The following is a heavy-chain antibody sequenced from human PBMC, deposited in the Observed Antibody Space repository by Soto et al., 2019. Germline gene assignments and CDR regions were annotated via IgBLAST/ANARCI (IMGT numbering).Heavy chain of an antibody. D-gene: IGHD2-15*01. CDR1: GYTFTSYA. V-gene: IGHV1-3*01. J-gene: IGHJ3*02. CDR2: INAGNGNT. CDR3: ARDKGYCSGGSCYGAFGAFDI. Sequence: ASVKVSCKASGYTFTSYAMHWVRQAPGQRLEWMGWINAGNGNTKYSQKFQGRVTITRDTSASTAYMELSSLRSEDTAVYYCARDKGYCSGGSCYGAFGAFDIWGQGTMVTVSS.